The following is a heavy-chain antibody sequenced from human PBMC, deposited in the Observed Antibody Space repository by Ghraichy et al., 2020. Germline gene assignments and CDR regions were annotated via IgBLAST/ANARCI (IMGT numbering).Heavy chain of an antibody. Sequence: GGSLRLSCAASGFTFSSYAMSWVRQAPGKGLEWVSAISGSGGSTYYADSVKGRFTISRDNSKNTLYLQMNSLRAEDTAVYYCAKAQENYDFWSEDWFDPWGQGTLVTVSS. J-gene: IGHJ5*02. V-gene: IGHV3-23*01. CDR2: ISGSGGST. D-gene: IGHD3-3*01. CDR3: AKAQENYDFWSEDWFDP. CDR1: GFTFSSYA.